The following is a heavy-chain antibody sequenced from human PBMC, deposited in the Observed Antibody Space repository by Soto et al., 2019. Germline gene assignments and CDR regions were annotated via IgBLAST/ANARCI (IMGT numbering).Heavy chain of an antibody. CDR1: GFTFSSYA. D-gene: IGHD2-8*01. Sequence: GGSLRLSCAASGFTFSSYAMSWVRQAPGKGLEWVSAISGSGGSTYYADSVKGRSTISRDNSKNTLYLQMNSLRAEDTAVYYCAKDLRPWKDIVLMVYATSSDAFDIWGQGTMVTVSS. CDR2: ISGSGGST. J-gene: IGHJ3*02. CDR3: AKDLRPWKDIVLMVYATSSDAFDI. V-gene: IGHV3-23*01.